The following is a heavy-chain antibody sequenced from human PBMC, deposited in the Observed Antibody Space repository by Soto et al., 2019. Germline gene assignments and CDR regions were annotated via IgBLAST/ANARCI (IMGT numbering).Heavy chain of an antibody. D-gene: IGHD3-3*01. CDR2: IYYSGST. CDR1: GGSISSSSYY. V-gene: IGHV4-39*01. Sequence: SETLSLTCTVSGGSISSSSYYWGWSRQPPGKGMEWIGSIYYSGSTYYNPSLKSRVTISVDTSKNQFSLKLSTVTAADTAVYYCARQGFWSGYYYYGMDVWGQGTTVTVSS. CDR3: ARQGFWSGYYYYGMDV. J-gene: IGHJ6*02.